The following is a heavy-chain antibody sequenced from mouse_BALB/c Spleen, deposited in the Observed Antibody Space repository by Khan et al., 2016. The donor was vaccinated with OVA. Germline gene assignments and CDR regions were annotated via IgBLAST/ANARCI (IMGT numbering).Heavy chain of an antibody. CDR3: ASHLTGSFAY. CDR2: ISSVGDYT. CDR1: GFTFSSYS. J-gene: IGHJ3*01. D-gene: IGHD4-1*01. Sequence: EVQLVESGGDLVKPGGSLKLSCAASGFTFSSYSMSWVRQTPDKRLEWVATISSVGDYTYYPDSVKGRFTISRDNAKNTPYLQMSSLKSEDTAMYYCASHLTGSFAYWGQGTLVTVSA. V-gene: IGHV5-6*01.